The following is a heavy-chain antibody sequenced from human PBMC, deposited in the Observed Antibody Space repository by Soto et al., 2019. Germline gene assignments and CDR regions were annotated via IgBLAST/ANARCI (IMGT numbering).Heavy chain of an antibody. D-gene: IGHD6-19*01. V-gene: IGHV1-46*03. CDR3: ARDTVYSSGWHYYYYYYMDV. CDR2: INPSGGST. Sequence: ASVKVSCKASGYTFTSYYMHWVRQAPGQGLEWMGIINPSGGSTSYAQKFQGRVTMTRDTSTSTVYMEPSSLRSEDTAVYYCARDTVYSSGWHYYYYYYMDVWGKGTTVTVSS. CDR1: GYTFTSYY. J-gene: IGHJ6*03.